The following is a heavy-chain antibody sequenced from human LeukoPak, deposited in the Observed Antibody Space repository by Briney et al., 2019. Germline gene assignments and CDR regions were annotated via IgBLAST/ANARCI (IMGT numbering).Heavy chain of an antibody. V-gene: IGHV3-23*01. Sequence: PGGSLRLSCAASGFKFSDYGMSWVRQAPGKGLEWVSAISGSGGSTYYADSVKGRFTFSRDNSKNTLYLQMNSLRAEDTAVYYCAKVRVSIAVALKPDFDYWGQGTLVTVSS. CDR3: AKVRVSIAVALKPDFDY. D-gene: IGHD6-19*01. CDR2: ISGSGGST. J-gene: IGHJ4*02. CDR1: GFKFSDYG.